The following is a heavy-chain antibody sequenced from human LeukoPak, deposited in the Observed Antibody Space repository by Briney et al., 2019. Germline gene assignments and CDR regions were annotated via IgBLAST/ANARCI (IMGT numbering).Heavy chain of an antibody. CDR2: VYYSGST. D-gene: IGHD1-26*01. CDR1: RGSINNQY. Sequence: SDTLSLTCTVSRGSINNQYWSWIRQPPGKGLEYIGYVYYSGSTNYNPSLKSRVTISVDSPKNQFSLKLRSVTTADTAVYYCARAGQGYGSGWQFDYWGQGTLVTVSS. V-gene: IGHV4-59*11. CDR3: ARAGQGYGSGWQFDY. J-gene: IGHJ4*02.